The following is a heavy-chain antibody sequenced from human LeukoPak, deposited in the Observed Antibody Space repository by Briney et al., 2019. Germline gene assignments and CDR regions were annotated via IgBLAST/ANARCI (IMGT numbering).Heavy chain of an antibody. V-gene: IGHV4-61*02. D-gene: IGHD3-3*01. J-gene: IGHJ5*02. CDR1: GGSISSGSYY. CDR3: ARDYPSYDFWSGYYPNWFDP. CDR2: IYTSGST. Sequence: SQTLSLTCTVSGGSISSGSYYWSWIRQPAGKGLEWIGRIYTSGSTNYNPSLKSRVTISVDTSKNQFSLKLSSVTAADTAVYYCARDYPSYDFWSGYYPNWFDPCGQGTLVTVSS.